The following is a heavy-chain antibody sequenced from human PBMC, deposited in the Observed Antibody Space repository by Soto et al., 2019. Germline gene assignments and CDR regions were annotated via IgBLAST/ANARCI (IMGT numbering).Heavy chain of an antibody. V-gene: IGHV1-2*02. Sequence: GESLKISCRGSGYTFTGYYMHWVRQAPGQGLEWMGWINPNSGGTNYAQKFQGRVTMTRDTSISTAYMELSRLRSDDTAVYYCARAGGSGWHGTDAFDIWGQGTMVTVSS. D-gene: IGHD6-19*01. J-gene: IGHJ3*02. CDR1: GYTFTGYY. CDR3: ARAGGSGWHGTDAFDI. CDR2: INPNSGGT.